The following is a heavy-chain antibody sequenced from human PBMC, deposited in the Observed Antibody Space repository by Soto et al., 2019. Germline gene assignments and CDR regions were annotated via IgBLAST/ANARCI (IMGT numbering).Heavy chain of an antibody. V-gene: IGHV3-23*01. CDR1: GFTFSSYA. J-gene: IGHJ6*02. D-gene: IGHD2-15*01. CDR3: AKDLRYCSGGSCYYYYYGMDV. CDR2: ISGSGGST. Sequence: GSLRLSCAASGFTFSSYAMSWDRQAPGKGLEWVSAISGSGGSTYYADSVKGRFTISRDNSKNTLYLQMNSLRAEDTAVYYCAKDLRYCSGGSCYYYYYGMDVWGQGTTVTVSS.